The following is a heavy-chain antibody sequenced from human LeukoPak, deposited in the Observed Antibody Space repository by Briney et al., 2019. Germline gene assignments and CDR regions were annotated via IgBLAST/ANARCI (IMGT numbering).Heavy chain of an antibody. CDR1: GFTFSSYN. CDR3: ARARGEVAPFDY. D-gene: IGHD3-16*01. J-gene: IGHJ4*02. Sequence: GGSLRLSCAASGFTFSSYNMNWVRQAPGKGPEWISYISSTSNTMYYADSVKGRFTISRDNAKNTLYLQMNSLRAEDTAAYYCARARGEVAPFDYWGQGTLVTVSS. V-gene: IGHV3-48*01. CDR2: ISSTSNTM.